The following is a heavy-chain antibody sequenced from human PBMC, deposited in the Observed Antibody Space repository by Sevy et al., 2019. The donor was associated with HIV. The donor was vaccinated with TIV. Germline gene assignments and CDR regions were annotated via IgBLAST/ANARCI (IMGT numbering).Heavy chain of an antibody. V-gene: IGHV4-38-2*01. D-gene: IGHD3-16*01. CDR3: VRQVVAFGNPAFEDY. J-gene: IGHJ4*02. CDR1: GYSIISGYY. CDR2: IYHSGST. Sequence: SETLSLTCGVSGYSIISGYYWGWIRQPPGKGLEWIGSIYHSGSTYYNPSLKSRVTISVDTSKNQFSLKLSSVTAADTAVYYCVRQVVAFGNPAFEDYWGPGTLVTVSS.